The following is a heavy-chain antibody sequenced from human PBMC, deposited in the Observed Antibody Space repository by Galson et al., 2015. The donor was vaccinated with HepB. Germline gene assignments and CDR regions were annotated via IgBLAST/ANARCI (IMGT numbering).Heavy chain of an antibody. J-gene: IGHJ6*02. CDR2: ISSKVYGGTM. Sequence: SLRLSCAGSGFTFGDYALSWFRQAPGKGLEWVAFISSKVYGGTMDYAASVRGRFTISRDDSKSIAYLQTNSLKIEGTAVYFCAREISRYDFWSGYYACYGMDVWGQGTAVTVSS. CDR3: AREISRYDFWSGYYACYGMDV. CDR1: GFTFGDYA. V-gene: IGHV3-49*03. D-gene: IGHD3-3*01.